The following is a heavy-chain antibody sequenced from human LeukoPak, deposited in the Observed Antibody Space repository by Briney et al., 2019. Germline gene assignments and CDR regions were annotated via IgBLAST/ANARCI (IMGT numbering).Heavy chain of an antibody. CDR1: GYTFTGYY. Sequence: ASVKVSCKASGYTFTGYYMHWVRQAPGQGLEWMGWINPNSGGTNYAQKFQGRVTMTRDTSISTAYMELSRLRSDDTAAYYCARDLVGATTGQYYYYYGMDVWGQGTTVTVSS. CDR2: INPNSGGT. D-gene: IGHD1-26*01. J-gene: IGHJ6*02. CDR3: ARDLVGATTGQYYYYYGMDV. V-gene: IGHV1-2*02.